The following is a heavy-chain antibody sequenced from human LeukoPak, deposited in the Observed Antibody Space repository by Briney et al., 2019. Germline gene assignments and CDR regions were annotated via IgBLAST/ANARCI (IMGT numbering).Heavy chain of an antibody. D-gene: IGHD2-15*01. CDR2: IYSGGST. J-gene: IGHJ6*03. V-gene: IGHV3-53*01. CDR1: GFTVSSNY. CDR3: ANNFHCNGAGCSYLHYYFYYMDV. Sequence: PGGSLRLSCAASGFTVSSNYMSWVRQAPGKGLEWVSVIYSGGSTHYADSVKGRFTISRDNSKNTLYLQMNSLRAEDTAVFYCANNFHCNGAGCSYLHYYFYYMDVWGKGTTVTVSS.